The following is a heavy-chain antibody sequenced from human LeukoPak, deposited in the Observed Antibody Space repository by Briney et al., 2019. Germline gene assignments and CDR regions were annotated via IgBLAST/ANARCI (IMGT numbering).Heavy chain of an antibody. Sequence: PGGSLRLSCAASGSTFRNSAMSWVRQAPGKGLEWVSTISGTGVGTFYADSVKGRLTISRDNPKNTLYLQMNSLRAEDTAVYYCAKNNWNDMPFVDYWGQGTLVTVSS. CDR1: GSTFRNSA. CDR3: AKNNWNDMPFVDY. CDR2: ISGTGVGT. J-gene: IGHJ4*02. V-gene: IGHV3-23*01. D-gene: IGHD1-20*01.